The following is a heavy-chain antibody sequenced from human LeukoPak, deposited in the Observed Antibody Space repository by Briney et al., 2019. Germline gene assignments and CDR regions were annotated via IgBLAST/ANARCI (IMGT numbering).Heavy chain of an antibody. J-gene: IGHJ4*02. D-gene: IGHD1-26*01. CDR1: GDSVSSNSAA. Sequence: SQTLSLTCVISGDSVSSNSAAWHWIRQSPSRGLEWLGRTYYRSKWYNDYAVSVKSRVTINPDTSKNQFSLQLNSVTPEDTAVYYCARCLSPVGAFCYIDYWGQGALVTVSS. CDR3: ARCLSPVGAFCYIDY. CDR2: TYYRSKWYN. V-gene: IGHV6-1*01.